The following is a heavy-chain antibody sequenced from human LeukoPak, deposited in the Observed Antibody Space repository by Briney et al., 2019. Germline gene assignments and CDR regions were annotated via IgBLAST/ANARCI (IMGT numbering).Heavy chain of an antibody. CDR1: GDSFGSYS. D-gene: IGHD2-8*01. Sequence: SVKVSCKSSGDSFGSYSFSWVRQAPGPWLEWMGVIIPIFGTTKYAQKFQGRVTISTDESTSTAYMELSSLRSADTAIYYCARDLYCTLGVCFSPGAFDLWGQGTMVTVSS. CDR3: ARDLYCTLGVCFSPGAFDL. CDR2: IIPIFGTT. J-gene: IGHJ3*01. V-gene: IGHV1-69*05.